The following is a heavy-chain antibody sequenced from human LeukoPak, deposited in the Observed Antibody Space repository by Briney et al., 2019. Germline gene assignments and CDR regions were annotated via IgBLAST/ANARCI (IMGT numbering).Heavy chain of an antibody. CDR1: GFIFTTGHY. CDR3: ARYCTSTTCILRGFDY. J-gene: IGHJ4*02. V-gene: IGHV4-38-2*01. D-gene: IGHD2/OR15-2a*01. CDR2: IYHTRDA. Sequence: SETLSHTCSASGFIFTTGHYWGWIQPPPEKGQECIENIYHTRDAHYNPSLKSRFTISIDTSKNQFYLQLRSLTAADTAVYYRARYCTSTTCILRGFDYWGQGTLVTVSS.